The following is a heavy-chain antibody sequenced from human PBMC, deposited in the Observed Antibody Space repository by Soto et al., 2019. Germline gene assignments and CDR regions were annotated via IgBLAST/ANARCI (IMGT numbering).Heavy chain of an antibody. Sequence: SWRHRCTGSGGTPNTYSKPWVRQPPGKGMEWVSGISWNSNTIAYADSVKGRFTISRDNAKNSLYLQMNSLRAEDTAFYYCAKDTGPNCGQGTLVTVSS. CDR2: ISWNSNTI. J-gene: IGHJ4*02. CDR1: GGTPNTYS. CDR3: AKDTGPN. V-gene: IGHV3-9*02.